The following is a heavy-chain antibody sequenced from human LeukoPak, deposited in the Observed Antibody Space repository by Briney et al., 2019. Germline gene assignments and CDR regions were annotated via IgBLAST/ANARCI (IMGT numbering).Heavy chain of an antibody. Sequence: SETLSLTCTVSGVSISSYYWSWIRQPPGKGLEWIGYIYYGGSTNYNPSLKSRVTISVDTSKNQFSLKLSSVTAADTAVYYCAKNTWELLQWGQGTLVTVSS. J-gene: IGHJ4*02. CDR2: IYYGGST. D-gene: IGHD1-26*01. V-gene: IGHV4-59*01. CDR3: AKNTWELLQ. CDR1: GVSISSYY.